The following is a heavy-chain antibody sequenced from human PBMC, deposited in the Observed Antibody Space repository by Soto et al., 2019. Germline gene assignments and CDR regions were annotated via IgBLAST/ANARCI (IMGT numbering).Heavy chain of an antibody. CDR3: ASSGGYSPGSFDY. Sequence: ASVKVSCKASGYTFTSYDINWVRQATGQGLEWMGWMNPNSGNTGYAQKFQGRVTMTRNTSISTAYMEPSSLRSEDTAVYYCASSGGYSPGSFDYWGQGTLVTVSS. CDR1: GYTFTSYD. J-gene: IGHJ4*02. D-gene: IGHD5-12*01. CDR2: MNPNSGNT. V-gene: IGHV1-8*01.